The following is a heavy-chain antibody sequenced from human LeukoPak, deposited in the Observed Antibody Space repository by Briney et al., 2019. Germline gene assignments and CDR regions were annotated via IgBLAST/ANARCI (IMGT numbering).Heavy chain of an antibody. J-gene: IGHJ4*02. CDR1: GGSISSYY. CDR2: IYYSGST. CDR3: ARHPGYSYAYVDY. D-gene: IGHD5-18*01. V-gene: IGHV4-39*07. Sequence: SETLSLTCTVSGGSISSYYWSWLRQPPGKGLEWIGSIYYSGSTYYNPSLKSRVTISVDTSKNQFSLKLSSVNAADTAVYYCARHPGYSYAYVDYWGQGTLVTVSS.